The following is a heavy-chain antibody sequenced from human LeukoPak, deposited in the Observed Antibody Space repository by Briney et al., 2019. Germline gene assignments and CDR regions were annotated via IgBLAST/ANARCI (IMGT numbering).Heavy chain of an antibody. D-gene: IGHD3-10*01. CDR3: AGPLGSPYFHH. J-gene: IGHJ1*01. Sequence: GGSLRLSCAASGFTFSTSGMNWVRQAPGKGLEWVSYIDTSSATKNYADSVKGRFTISRDNAKNSLYLQMNSLRVEDTAVYYCAGPLGSPYFHHWGQGTLVTVSS. CDR1: GFTFSTSG. CDR2: IDTSSATK. V-gene: IGHV3-48*01.